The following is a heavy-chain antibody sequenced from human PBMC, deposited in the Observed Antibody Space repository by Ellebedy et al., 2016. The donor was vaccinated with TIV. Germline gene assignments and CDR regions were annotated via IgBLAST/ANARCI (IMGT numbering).Heavy chain of an antibody. Sequence: ASVKVSCKASGGTFSSYAISWVRQAPGQGLEWMGGIIPILGIANYAQKFQGRVTITADKSTSTAYMELSSLRSEDTAVYYCARAHSYGTAYYYYYGMDVWGQGTTVTVSS. V-gene: IGHV1-69*10. CDR2: IIPILGIA. CDR1: GGTFSSYA. J-gene: IGHJ6*02. CDR3: ARAHSYGTAYYYYYGMDV. D-gene: IGHD5-18*01.